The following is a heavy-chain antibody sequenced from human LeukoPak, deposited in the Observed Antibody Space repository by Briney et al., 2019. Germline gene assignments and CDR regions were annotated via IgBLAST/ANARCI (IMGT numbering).Heavy chain of an antibody. J-gene: IGHJ4*02. CDR3: AKDLDTAMIGKIDY. CDR2: INTDESST. V-gene: IGHV3-74*01. Sequence: GGSLRLSCAASGFTFSNYWMHWVRQAPGKGLVWVSRINTDESSTTYADSVKGRFTISRDNAKNTLYLQMNSLRAEDTAVYYRAKDLDTAMIGKIDYWGQGTLVTVSS. CDR1: GFTFSNYW. D-gene: IGHD5-18*01.